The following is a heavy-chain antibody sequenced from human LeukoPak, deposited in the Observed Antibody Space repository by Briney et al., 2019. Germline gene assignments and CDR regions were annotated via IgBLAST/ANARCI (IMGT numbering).Heavy chain of an antibody. V-gene: IGHV3-23*01. Sequence: GGSLRLSCAASGFTFSSYAMSWVRQAPGKGLEWVSAISGSGSSTYYADSVKGRSTTSRDKNTLYLQMNSLRAEDTAVYYCAKDQSGYDSWGQGTLVTVSS. CDR3: AKDQSGYDS. CDR2: ISGSGSST. J-gene: IGHJ4*02. CDR1: GFTFSSYA. D-gene: IGHD5-12*01.